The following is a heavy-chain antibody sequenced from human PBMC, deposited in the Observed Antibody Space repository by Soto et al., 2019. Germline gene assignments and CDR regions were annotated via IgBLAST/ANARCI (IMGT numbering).Heavy chain of an antibody. V-gene: IGHV4-39*01. CDR2: IYYSGST. CDR1: GGSISSSSYY. J-gene: IGHJ4*02. D-gene: IGHD3-10*01. Sequence: SETLSLTCTVSGGSISSSSYYWGWIRQPPGKGLEWIGSIYYSGSTYYNPSLKSRVTISVDTSKNQFSLKLSSVTAADTAVYYCARGEITMVRGVINPFDYWGQGTLVTVSS. CDR3: ARGEITMVRGVINPFDY.